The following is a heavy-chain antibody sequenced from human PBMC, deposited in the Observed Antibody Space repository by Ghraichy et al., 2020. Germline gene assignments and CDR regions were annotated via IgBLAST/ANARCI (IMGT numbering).Heavy chain of an antibody. CDR2: ISGSGNNP. CDR3: AKPDPRLGITGWAYNMDV. D-gene: IGHD3-9*01. CDR1: GFTFANSV. Sequence: GGSLRLSCVASGFTFANSVMTWVRQPPGKGLEWVSSISGSGNNPSYADSVKGRFTISRDNSKNTLYLQMTTLRAEDAAVYYCAKPDPRLGITGWAYNMDVCGQGTTVTVSS. J-gene: IGHJ6*02. V-gene: IGHV3-23*01.